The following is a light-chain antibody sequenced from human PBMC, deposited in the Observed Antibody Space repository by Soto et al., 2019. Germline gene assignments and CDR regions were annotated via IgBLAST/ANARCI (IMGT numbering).Light chain of an antibody. Sequence: IVLAQSQATLSFSPGERATLSCRASQSVSSYLAWYQQKPGQAPRLLIYDASNRATGIPARFSGSGSGTDFTLTISSLEPEDFAVYYCQQRSNWPSTFGQGTRLEIK. CDR1: QSVSSY. CDR3: QQRSNWPST. CDR2: DAS. V-gene: IGKV3-11*01. J-gene: IGKJ5*01.